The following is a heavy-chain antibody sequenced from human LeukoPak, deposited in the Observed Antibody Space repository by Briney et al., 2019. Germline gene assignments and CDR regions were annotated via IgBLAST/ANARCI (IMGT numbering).Heavy chain of an antibody. J-gene: IGHJ4*02. CDR1: GFTFSSYA. CDR2: ISGSGGST. V-gene: IGHV3-23*01. Sequence: AGGSLRLSCAASGFTFSSYAMSWVRQAPGKGLEWVSAISGSGGSTYYADSVKGRFTISRDNAKNSLYLQMNSLRAEDTAVYYCASQGGRYYFDYWGQGTLVTVSS. D-gene: IGHD3-16*01. CDR3: ASQGGRYYFDY.